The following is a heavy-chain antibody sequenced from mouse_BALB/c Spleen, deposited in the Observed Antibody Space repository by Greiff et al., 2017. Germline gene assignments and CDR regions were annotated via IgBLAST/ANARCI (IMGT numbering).Heavy chain of an antibody. J-gene: IGHJ4*01. CDR1: GYSITSGYY. CDR2: ISYDGSN. D-gene: IGHD2-14*01. Sequence: DVKLKESGPGLVKPSQSLSLTCSVTGYSITSGYYWNWIRQFPGNKLEWMGYISYDGSNNYNPSLKNRISITRDTSKNQFFLKLNSVTTEDTATYYCAREDRYYAMDYWGQGTSVTVSS. V-gene: IGHV3-6*02. CDR3: AREDRYYAMDY.